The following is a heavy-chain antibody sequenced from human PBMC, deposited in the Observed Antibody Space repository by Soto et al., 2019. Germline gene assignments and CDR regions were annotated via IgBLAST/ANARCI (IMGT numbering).Heavy chain of an antibody. J-gene: IGHJ6*02. CDR3: AKDPFTAMAHYYYCIDV. Sequence: HPGGSLRLSCAASRFTFSSYGMHWVRQAPGKGLEWVAVISYDGSNKYYADSVKGRFTISRDNSKNTLYLQMNSLRAEDTAVYYCAKDPFTAMAHYYYCIDVCGQATMGTVS. V-gene: IGHV3-30*18. CDR1: RFTFSSYG. D-gene: IGHD5-18*01. CDR2: ISYDGSNK.